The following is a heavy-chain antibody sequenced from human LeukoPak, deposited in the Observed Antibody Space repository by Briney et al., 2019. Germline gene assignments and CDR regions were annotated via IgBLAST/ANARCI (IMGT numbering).Heavy chain of an antibody. D-gene: IGHD7-27*01. CDR1: GYTFTSYA. J-gene: IGHJ6*04. CDR3: ASSSRFNWGVYFYAMDV. CDR2: INAGNGNT. Sequence: ASVKVSCKASGYTFTSYAIHWVRQAPGQGLEWMAWINAGNGNTKYSQNFQGRVTMTRDTAANTVYMELSSLISEEPAVYYCASSSRFNWGVYFYAMDVWGTGTTVIVSS. V-gene: IGHV1-3*01.